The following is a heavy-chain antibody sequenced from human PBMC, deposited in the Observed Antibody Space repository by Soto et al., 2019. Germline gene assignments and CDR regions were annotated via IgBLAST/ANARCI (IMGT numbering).Heavy chain of an antibody. V-gene: IGHV2-70*01. Sequence: SGPTLVNPTQTLTLTCTFSGFSLSTSGMCVSWIRQPPGKALEWLALIDWDDDKYYSTSLKTRLTISKDTSKNQVVLTMTNMDPVDTATYYCARYCSGGSCYSGLYYGIDVWGQGTTVTVSS. CDR3: ARYCSGGSCYSGLYYGIDV. J-gene: IGHJ6*02. CDR1: GFSLSTSGMC. D-gene: IGHD2-15*01. CDR2: IDWDDDK.